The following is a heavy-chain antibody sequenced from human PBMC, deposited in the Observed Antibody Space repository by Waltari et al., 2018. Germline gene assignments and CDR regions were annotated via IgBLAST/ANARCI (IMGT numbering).Heavy chain of an antibody. Sequence: DVQLVESGGGLVHPGGSLRPSCAASGFTLSSPWMHWVSQGPGKGLVWVSYINSDGSSTRYADSVKGRFTISRDNAKNTLYLQMNSLRAEDTAVYYCARWDYSSSAYWGQGTLVTVSS. J-gene: IGHJ4*02. V-gene: IGHV3-74*01. CDR1: GFTLSSPW. D-gene: IGHD6-6*01. CDR2: INSDGSST. CDR3: ARWDYSSSAY.